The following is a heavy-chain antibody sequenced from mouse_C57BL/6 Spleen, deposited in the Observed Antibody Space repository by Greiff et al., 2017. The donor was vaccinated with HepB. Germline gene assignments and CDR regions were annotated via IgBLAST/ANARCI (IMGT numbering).Heavy chain of an antibody. Sequence: QVQLQQPGAELVRPGSSVKLSCKASGYTFTSYWMDWVKQRPGQGLEWIGNIYPSDSETHYNQKFKDKATLTVDKSSSTAYMQLSSLTSEDSAVYYCARSEGSSLSGYWGQGTTLTVSS. V-gene: IGHV1-61*01. CDR3: ARSEGSSLSGY. J-gene: IGHJ2*01. CDR1: GYTFTSYW. CDR2: IYPSDSET. D-gene: IGHD1-1*01.